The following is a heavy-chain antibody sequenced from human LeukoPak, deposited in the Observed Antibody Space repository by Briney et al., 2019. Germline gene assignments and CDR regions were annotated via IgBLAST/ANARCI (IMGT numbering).Heavy chain of an antibody. Sequence: SETLSLTCTVAGGSISSYHWSWIRQPPGKGLEWIGDIYYIGSTNYNPSLKSPVIISVDTSKNQFSLRPNSVTAADTAVYYCARHSGPYSSSSSFDYWGQGILVTVSS. V-gene: IGHV4-59*08. J-gene: IGHJ4*02. CDR2: IYYIGST. D-gene: IGHD6-6*01. CDR3: ARHSGPYSSSSSFDY. CDR1: GGSISSYH.